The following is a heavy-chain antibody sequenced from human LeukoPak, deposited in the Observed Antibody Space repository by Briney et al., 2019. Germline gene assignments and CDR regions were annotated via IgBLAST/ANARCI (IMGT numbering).Heavy chain of an antibody. J-gene: IGHJ5*02. D-gene: IGHD6-19*01. V-gene: IGHV3-73*01. CDR1: GFTFSGTA. CDR2: IRSKANSYAT. CDR3: TRLGGYSSGWDHAT. Sequence: GGSLRLSCAASGFTFSGTAMHWVRQASGKGLEWVGRIRSKANSYATAYAASVKGRFTISRDDSKDTAYLQMNSLKTEDTAVYYCTRLGGYSSGWDHATWGQGTLVTVSS.